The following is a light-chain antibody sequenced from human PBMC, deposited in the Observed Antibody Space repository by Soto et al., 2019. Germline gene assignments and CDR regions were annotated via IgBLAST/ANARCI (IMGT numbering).Light chain of an antibody. Sequence: QSALTQPASVSGSPGQSITISCTGTSSDIGGYNYVSWYQQHSGKAPKLMIYDVSNRPSGVSNRFSASKSGNTASLTISGLQADDEADYYCSSYTTGSALVYVFGTGTKLTVL. CDR2: DVS. CDR3: SSYTTGSALVYV. CDR1: SSDIGGYNY. J-gene: IGLJ1*01. V-gene: IGLV2-14*03.